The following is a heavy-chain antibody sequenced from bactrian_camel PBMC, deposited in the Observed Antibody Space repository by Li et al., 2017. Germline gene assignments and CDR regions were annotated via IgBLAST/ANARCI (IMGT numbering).Heavy chain of an antibody. V-gene: IGHV3S7*01. D-gene: IGHD2*01. CDR3: AARERLGGEWSSPGNYNH. CDR1: GFDFSAYA. CDR2: IYSDGTNT. J-gene: IGHJ4*01. Sequence: QLVESGGGLVQPGGSLGLSCAASGFDFSAYAMTWVRQAPGKGLEWVSTIYSDGTNTYYAGSVKGRFTISRDNAKNMLFPQMNSLRPEDTAMYYCAARERLGGEWSSPGNYNHWGQGTQVTVS.